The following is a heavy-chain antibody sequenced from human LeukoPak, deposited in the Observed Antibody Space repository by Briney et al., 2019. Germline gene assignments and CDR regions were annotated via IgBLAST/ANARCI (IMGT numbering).Heavy chain of an antibody. CDR1: GGSISSSSYY. Sequence: SETLSLTCTVSGGSISSSSYYWGWIRQPPGKGLEWIGSIYYSGSTYYNPSLKSRVTISVDTSKNQFSLKLSSVTAADTAVYYCARSPSPGTYYYDSSGDYWGQGTLVTVSS. J-gene: IGHJ4*02. CDR3: ARSPSPGTYYYDSSGDY. D-gene: IGHD3-22*01. CDR2: IYYSGST. V-gene: IGHV4-39*01.